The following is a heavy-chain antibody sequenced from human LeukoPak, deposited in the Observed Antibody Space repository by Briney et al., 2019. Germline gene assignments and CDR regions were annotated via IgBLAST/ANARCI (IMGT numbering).Heavy chain of an antibody. V-gene: IGHV3-21*01. CDR1: GFTFSSYS. J-gene: IGHJ3*02. CDR2: ISSSSSYI. D-gene: IGHD3-10*01. Sequence: PGGSLRLSCAASGFTFSSYSMNWVGQAPGKGLEWVSSISSSSSYIYYADSMKGRFTISRDNAKNSLYLQMNSLRAEDTAVYYCARGRRDYYGSGSYLVAAFDIWGQGTMVTVSS. CDR3: ARGRRDYYGSGSYLVAAFDI.